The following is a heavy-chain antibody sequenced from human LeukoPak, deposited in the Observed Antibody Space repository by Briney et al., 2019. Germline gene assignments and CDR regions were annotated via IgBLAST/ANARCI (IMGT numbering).Heavy chain of an antibody. Sequence: GGSLRLACAASGFIFSSYAMSWVRQAPGKGLEWVSGISGSGGSTYYADSVKGRFTISRDNSKNTLYLQMNSLRAEDTAVYYCAKEYCTDGVCSPLDYWGQGTLVTVSS. D-gene: IGHD2-8*01. CDR3: AKEYCTDGVCSPLDY. CDR2: ISGSGGST. CDR1: GFIFSSYA. J-gene: IGHJ4*02. V-gene: IGHV3-23*01.